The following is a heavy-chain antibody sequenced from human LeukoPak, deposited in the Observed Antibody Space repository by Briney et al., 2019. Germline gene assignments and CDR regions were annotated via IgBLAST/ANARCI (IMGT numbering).Heavy chain of an antibody. D-gene: IGHD2-15*01. CDR3: ARDCSGRNWARDFDY. Sequence: GGPLRLSCTASGFPFSNDPMNWVRQAPGAGLEWVSYINTNGRTIYYADSVKGRFTMSRDNDKNSMYLQMNSLRAEDTAVYYCARDCSGRNWARDFDYWGQGTLVTVSS. V-gene: IGHV3-48*01. J-gene: IGHJ4*02. CDR2: INTNGRTI. CDR1: GFPFSNDP.